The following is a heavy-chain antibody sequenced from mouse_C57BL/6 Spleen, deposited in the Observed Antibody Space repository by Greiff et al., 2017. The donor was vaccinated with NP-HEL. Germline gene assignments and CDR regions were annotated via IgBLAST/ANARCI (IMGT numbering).Heavy chain of an antibody. D-gene: IGHD1-1*01. CDR2: IDPSDSYT. CDR3: AKGGDGSLYAMDY. Sequence: QVQLQQPGAELVRPGTSVKLSCKASGYTFTSYWMHWVKQRPGQGLEWIGVIDPSDSYTNYNQKFKGKATLTVDTSSSTAYMQLSSLTSEDSAVYYCAKGGDGSLYAMDYWGQGTSVTVSS. V-gene: IGHV1-59*01. CDR1: GYTFTSYW. J-gene: IGHJ4*01.